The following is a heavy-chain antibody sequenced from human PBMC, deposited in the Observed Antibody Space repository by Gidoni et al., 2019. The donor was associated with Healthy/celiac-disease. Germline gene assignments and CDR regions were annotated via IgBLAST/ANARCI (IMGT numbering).Heavy chain of an antibody. J-gene: IGHJ4*02. V-gene: IGHV3-33*01. CDR3: AREALDQRGYSSPFDY. CDR1: GFHCSSYG. CDR2: IWYDGSNK. Sequence: QVQLVESGGGVVQPGRSMRLSCAAAGFHCSSYGMHWVRQAPGKGLEWVAVIWYDGSNKYYADSVKGRFTISRDNSKNTLYLQMNSLRAEDTAVYYCAREALDQRGYSSPFDYWGQGTLVTVSS. D-gene: IGHD5-18*01.